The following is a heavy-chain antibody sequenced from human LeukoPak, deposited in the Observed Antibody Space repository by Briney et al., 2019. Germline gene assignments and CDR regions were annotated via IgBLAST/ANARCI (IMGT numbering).Heavy chain of an antibody. CDR2: IYYSGST. Sequence: SETLSLTCTVSGSISGYYWSWIRQPPGKGLEWIGYIYYSGSTNYNPSLRSRATISVDTSKNQFSLDLRSVTAADTAVYYCARGPHYHDSSGYSPSYSYAMDVWGQGTTVTVSS. CDR3: ARGPHYHDSSGYSPSYSYAMDV. V-gene: IGHV4-59*01. J-gene: IGHJ6*02. D-gene: IGHD3-22*01. CDR1: GSISGYY.